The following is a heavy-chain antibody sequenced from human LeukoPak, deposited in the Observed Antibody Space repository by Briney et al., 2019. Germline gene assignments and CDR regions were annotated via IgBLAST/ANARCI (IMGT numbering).Heavy chain of an antibody. D-gene: IGHD1-26*01. CDR2: ISAYNGNT. CDR1: GYSFTNYD. Sequence: GASVKVSCKASGYSFTNYDISWVRQAPGQGLEWMGWISAYNGNTNYAQNLQGRVIMTTDTSTSTAYMELRSLRSDDTAVYYCARAKEHHAFDIWGQGTMVTVSS. J-gene: IGHJ3*02. V-gene: IGHV1-18*01. CDR3: ARAKEHHAFDI.